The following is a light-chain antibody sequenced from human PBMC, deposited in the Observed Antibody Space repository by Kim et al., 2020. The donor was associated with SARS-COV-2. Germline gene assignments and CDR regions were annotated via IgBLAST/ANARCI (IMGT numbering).Light chain of an antibody. CDR2: AAS. V-gene: IGKV1-6*02. Sequence: AAVGDSVTITCQGSQGVGNDLGWYPQRPGDAPTLLISAASTLERGVPSRFGGSGSGTGFTLTLSSLQPEDVATYYCLQDFTFPWTFGQGTKVDIK. CDR3: LQDFTFPWT. CDR1: QGVGND. J-gene: IGKJ1*01.